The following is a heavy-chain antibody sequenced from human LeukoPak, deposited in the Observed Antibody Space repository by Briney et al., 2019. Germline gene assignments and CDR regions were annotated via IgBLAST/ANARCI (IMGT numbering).Heavy chain of an antibody. V-gene: IGHV3-23*01. J-gene: IGHJ4*02. CDR3: AKAPWFGELSFDY. CDR1: GFTFGSYA. CDR2: ISGSGGST. Sequence: GGSLRLSCAASGFTFGSYAMSWVRQAPGKGLEWVSAISGSGGSTYYADSVKGRFTISRDNSKNTLYLQMNSLRAEDTAVYYCAKAPWFGELSFDYWGQGTLVTVSS. D-gene: IGHD3-10*01.